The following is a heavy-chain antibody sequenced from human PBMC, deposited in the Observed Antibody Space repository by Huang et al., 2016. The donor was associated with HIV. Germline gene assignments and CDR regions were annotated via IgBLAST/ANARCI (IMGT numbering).Heavy chain of an antibody. V-gene: IGHV1-69*13. CDR2: IIPIFGTA. CDR3: ARARGYYDSSVSYYFDY. J-gene: IGHJ4*02. CDR1: GGTFSSYA. D-gene: IGHD3-22*01. Sequence: SSVKVSCKASGGTFSSYAISWVRQAPGQGLVWMGGIIPIFGTANYAQKFQGRVTITADESTSTAYMELSSLRSEDTAVYYCARARGYYDSSVSYYFDYWGQGTLVTVSS.